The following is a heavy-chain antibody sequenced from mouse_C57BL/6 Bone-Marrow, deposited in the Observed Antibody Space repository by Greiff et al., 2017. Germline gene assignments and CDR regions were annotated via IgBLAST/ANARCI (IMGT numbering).Heavy chain of an antibody. CDR3: ARPMTLSY. D-gene: IGHD2-3*01. Sequence: QVHVKQSGPGLVQPSQSLSITCTVSGFSLTSYGVHWVRQSPGKGLEWLGVIWSGGSTDYNAAFISRLSISKDNSKSQVFFKMNSLQADDTAIYYCARPMTLSYWGQGTLVTVSA. J-gene: IGHJ3*01. V-gene: IGHV2-2*01. CDR1: GFSLTSYG. CDR2: IWSGGST.